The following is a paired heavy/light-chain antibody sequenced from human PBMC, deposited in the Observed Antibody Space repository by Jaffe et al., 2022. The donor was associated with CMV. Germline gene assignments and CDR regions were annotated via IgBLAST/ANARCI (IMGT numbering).Heavy chain of an antibody. D-gene: IGHD3-16*01. CDR1: GFTFSAYA. J-gene: IGHJ4*02. Sequence: EVQLLESGGDFVQPGGSLRLSCAASGFTFSAYAMTWVRQAPGKGLEWVSAIGSDSGDIKYADAVRGRFTISRDNSKNTLYLQMSSLRAEDTAVYFCAKYFGLGGSRGRVFDYWGPGRLVTVSS. CDR2: IGSDSGDI. CDR3: AKYFGLGGSRGRVFDY. V-gene: IGHV3-23*01.
Light chain of an antibody. Sequence: DIQMTQSPSSVSASVGDTVTITCRASQGISSWLAWYQQRAGKAPKLLISAASSLQSGVPSRFSGSGSGTDFTLTISTLQPEDFATYYCQQSNSFPVTFGQGTRLEIK. CDR2: AAS. J-gene: IGKJ5*01. CDR1: QGISSW. CDR3: QQSNSFPVT. V-gene: IGKV1-12*01.